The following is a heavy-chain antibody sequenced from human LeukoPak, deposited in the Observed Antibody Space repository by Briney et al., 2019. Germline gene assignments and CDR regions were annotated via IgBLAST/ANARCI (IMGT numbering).Heavy chain of an antibody. J-gene: IGHJ4*02. CDR1: GGSISSSSYY. D-gene: IGHD2-21*02. Sequence: SETLSLTCTVSGGSISSSSYYWGWIRQPPGKGLEWIGSMYYSGSTYYNLSLKSRVTISVDTSKNQFSLKLTSVTAADTAVYYCARQKVTAIGPLDYWGQGSLVTVSS. CDR3: ARQKVTAIGPLDY. V-gene: IGHV4-39*01. CDR2: MYYSGST.